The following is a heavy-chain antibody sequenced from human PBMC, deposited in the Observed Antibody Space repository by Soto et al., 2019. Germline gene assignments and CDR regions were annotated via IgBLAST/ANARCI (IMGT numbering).Heavy chain of an antibody. D-gene: IGHD5-12*01. Sequence: ASVKVSCKASGYTFTSYAMHWVRQAPGQRLEWMGWINAGNGNTKYSQKFQGRVTITRDTSASTAYMELSSLRSDDTAVYYCAKDGGKDGYLANCFDSWGQGTLVTLSS. CDR2: INAGNGNT. CDR3: AKDGGKDGYLANCFDS. CDR1: GYTFTSYA. J-gene: IGHJ5*01. V-gene: IGHV1-3*01.